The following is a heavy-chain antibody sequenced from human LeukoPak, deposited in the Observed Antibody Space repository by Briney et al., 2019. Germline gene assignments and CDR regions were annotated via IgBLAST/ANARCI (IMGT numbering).Heavy chain of an antibody. CDR1: GFTFDDYA. D-gene: IGHD5-24*01. Sequence: GGSLTLSCAASGFTFDDYAMHWVRQAPGKGLEWVSGISWNSGSIGYADAVKGRFTISRGNAKNSLYLQMNSLRAEDTAIYYCTRVGYIDEGIDYWGQGTLVTVSS. V-gene: IGHV3-9*01. CDR3: TRVGYIDEGIDY. J-gene: IGHJ4*02. CDR2: ISWNSGSI.